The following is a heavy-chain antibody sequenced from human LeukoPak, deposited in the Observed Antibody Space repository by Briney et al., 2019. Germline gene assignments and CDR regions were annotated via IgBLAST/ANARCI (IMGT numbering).Heavy chain of an antibody. D-gene: IGHD3-16*01. Sequence: NPSETLSLTCTVSGGSISSYYWSWIRQPPGKGLEWIGYIYYSGSTNYNPSLKSRVTISVDPSKNQFSLKLSSVTAADTAVYYCARAYTGWYYFDYWGQGTLVTVSS. CDR3: ARAYTGWYYFDY. CDR2: IYYSGST. V-gene: IGHV4-59*01. CDR1: GGSISSYY. J-gene: IGHJ4*02.